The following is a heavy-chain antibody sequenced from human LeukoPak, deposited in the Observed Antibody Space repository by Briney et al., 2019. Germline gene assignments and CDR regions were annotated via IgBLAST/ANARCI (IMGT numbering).Heavy chain of an antibody. V-gene: IGHV3-53*01. CDR3: ARDLTSGYGMDV. J-gene: IGHJ6*02. D-gene: IGHD2-2*01. Sequence: HPGGSLRLSCSASGFIVSGSYMSWVRQAPGKGLEWVSVIYSGGNTYYADSVRGRFTISRDNSRNTLYLQMNSLRAEDTAVYYCARDLTSGYGMDVWGQGTTVTVSS. CDR2: IYSGGNT. CDR1: GFIVSGSY.